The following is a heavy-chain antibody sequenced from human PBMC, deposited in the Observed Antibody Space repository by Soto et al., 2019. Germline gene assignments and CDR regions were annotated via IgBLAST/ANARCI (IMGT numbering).Heavy chain of an antibody. CDR2: ISGSGGST. J-gene: IGHJ3*02. D-gene: IGHD6-19*01. CDR3: AKDRRSSSGWFHGRDDAFDI. Sequence: GGSLRLSCAASGFTFSSYAMSWVRQAPGKGLEWVSAISGSGGSTYYADSVKGRFTISRDNSKNTLYLQMNSLRAEDTAVYYCAKDRRSSSGWFHGRDDAFDIWGQGTMVTVSS. V-gene: IGHV3-23*01. CDR1: GFTFSSYA.